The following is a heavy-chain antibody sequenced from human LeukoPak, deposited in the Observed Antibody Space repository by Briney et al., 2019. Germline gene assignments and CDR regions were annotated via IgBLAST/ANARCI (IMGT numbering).Heavy chain of an antibody. V-gene: IGHV4-4*07. D-gene: IGHD2-8*01. CDR1: GGSISSDY. Sequence: SETLSLTCTVSGGSISSDYWSWIRQPAGKGLEWIGLIYNSGTTNYNPSLKSRVDMSVDTSKNQFSLKLSSVTAADTVVYYCARDRDYCTNGVWPCYYYGMDVWGQGTTVTVSS. CDR3: ARDRDYCTNGVWPCYYYGMDV. J-gene: IGHJ6*02. CDR2: IYNSGTT.